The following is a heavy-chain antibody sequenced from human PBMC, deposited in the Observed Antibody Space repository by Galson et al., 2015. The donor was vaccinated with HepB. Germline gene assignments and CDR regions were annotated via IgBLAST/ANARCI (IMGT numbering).Heavy chain of an antibody. CDR3: ARDRAVAGGGDWFDS. CDR1: GFTFAKYW. Sequence: SLRLSCAASGFTFAKYWMSWVRQAPGKGLQWVANIKADGSENFYVDSVKGRFTISRDNAKNSLWLQMNSRRADDTAVYYCARDRAVAGGGDWFDSWGQGTLVTVSS. V-gene: IGHV3-7*01. CDR2: IKADGSEN. J-gene: IGHJ5*01. D-gene: IGHD6-19*01.